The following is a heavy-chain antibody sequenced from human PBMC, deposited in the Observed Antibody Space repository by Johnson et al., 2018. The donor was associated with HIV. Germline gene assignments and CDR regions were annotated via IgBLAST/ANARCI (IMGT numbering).Heavy chain of an antibody. Sequence: VQLVESGGGLVQPGGSLRLSCAASGFSVSSNYMTWVRQAPGKGLEWVSVIYSGGTTWYADSVKGRFTISRDNSRDTVHLQMNSLRSEDTAVYYCAKDRLFGFRNDAFDIWGQGTMVTVSS. CDR2: IYSGGTT. CDR1: GFSVSSNY. D-gene: IGHD3-16*01. CDR3: AKDRLFGFRNDAFDI. V-gene: IGHV3-66*02. J-gene: IGHJ3*02.